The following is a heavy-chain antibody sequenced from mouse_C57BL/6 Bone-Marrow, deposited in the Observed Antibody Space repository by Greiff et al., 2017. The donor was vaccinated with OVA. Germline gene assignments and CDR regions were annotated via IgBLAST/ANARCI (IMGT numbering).Heavy chain of an antibody. CDR1: GFTFSSYG. CDR3: ARQFYYGSSYGFAY. D-gene: IGHD1-1*01. J-gene: IGHJ3*01. Sequence: EVKLVESGGDLVKPGGSLKLSCAASGFTFSSYGMSWVRQTPDKRLEWVATISSGGSYTYYPDSVKGRFTISRDNAKNTLYLQMSSLKSEETAMYYCARQFYYGSSYGFAYWGQGTLVTVSA. V-gene: IGHV5-6*01. CDR2: ISSGGSYT.